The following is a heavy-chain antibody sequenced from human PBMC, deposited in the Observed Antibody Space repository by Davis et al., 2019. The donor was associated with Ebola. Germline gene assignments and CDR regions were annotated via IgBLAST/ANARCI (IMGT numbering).Heavy chain of an antibody. Sequence: ASVKVSCKASGYTFTSYGISWVRQAPGQGLEWMGWISAYNGNTNYAQKLQGRVTMTTDTSTSTAYMELRSLRSDDTAVYYCARDSLGLYTAMPDRRPAFDIWGQGTMVTVSS. D-gene: IGHD5-18*01. V-gene: IGHV1-18*04. CDR2: ISAYNGNT. CDR1: GYTFTSYG. J-gene: IGHJ3*02. CDR3: ARDSLGLYTAMPDRRPAFDI.